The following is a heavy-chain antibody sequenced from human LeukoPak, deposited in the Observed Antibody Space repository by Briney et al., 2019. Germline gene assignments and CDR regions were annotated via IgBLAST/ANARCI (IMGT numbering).Heavy chain of an antibody. CDR1: GGSISSSSYY. J-gene: IGHJ5*02. D-gene: IGHD6-6*01. CDR3: ARRSSSSPTPYWFDP. CDR2: IYYSGST. V-gene: IGHV4-39*01. Sequence: SETPSLTCTVSGGSISSSSYYWGWIRQPPGKGLEWIGSIYYSGSTYYNPSLKSRVTISVDTSKNQFSLKLSSVTAADTAVYYCARRSSSSPTPYWFDPWGQGTLVTVSS.